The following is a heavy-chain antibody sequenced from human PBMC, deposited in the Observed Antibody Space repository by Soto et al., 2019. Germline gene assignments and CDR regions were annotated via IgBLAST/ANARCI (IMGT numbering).Heavy chain of an antibody. Sequence: QVQLVQSGADVKKPGSSVKVSCTTSGGSFGSSAISWVRQAPAQGLEWMGEIIPVFDKANYAQNFQDRLTITADESTGTVFMQLSSLRSDDTAVYFCARLRRDWGEGFDLWGQGTFVTVSS. CDR2: IIPVFDKA. V-gene: IGHV1-69*01. J-gene: IGHJ3*01. D-gene: IGHD3-16*01. CDR3: ARLRRDWGEGFDL. CDR1: GGSFGSSA.